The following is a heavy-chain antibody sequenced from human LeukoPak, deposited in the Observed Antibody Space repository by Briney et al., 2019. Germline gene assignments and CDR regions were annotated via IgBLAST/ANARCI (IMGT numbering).Heavy chain of an antibody. D-gene: IGHD4-17*01. CDR2: IYWNDDK. Sequence: SGPTLVKPTQTLTLTCTFSGFSLSTSGAGVGWIRQPPGKALEWLALIYWNDDKRYSPSLKSTLTITKDTSKNQVVLTMTNMDPVDTATYYCAQTTTVTTIGPYFDYWGQGTLVTVSS. V-gene: IGHV2-5*01. J-gene: IGHJ4*02. CDR1: GFSLSTSGAG. CDR3: AQTTTVTTIGPYFDY.